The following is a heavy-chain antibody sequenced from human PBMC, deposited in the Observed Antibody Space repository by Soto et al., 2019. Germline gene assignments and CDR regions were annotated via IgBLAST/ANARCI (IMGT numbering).Heavy chain of an antibody. Sequence: GGSLRLSCAASGFTFSSYAMSWVRQAPGKGLEWVSAISGSGGSTYYADSVKGRFTISRDNSKNTLYLQMNSLRAEDTAVYYCAKDLEFEVYYYGMDVWGQGTTVTVSS. CDR1: GFTFSSYA. D-gene: IGHD3-3*01. CDR3: AKDLEFEVYYYGMDV. J-gene: IGHJ6*02. CDR2: ISGSGGST. V-gene: IGHV3-23*01.